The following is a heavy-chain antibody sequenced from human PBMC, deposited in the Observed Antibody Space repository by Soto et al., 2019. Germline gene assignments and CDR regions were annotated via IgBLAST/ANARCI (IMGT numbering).Heavy chain of an antibody. CDR3: ASVRRAIQNYDFWSVEDY. V-gene: IGHV4-31*03. CDR2: IYCSGST. Sequence: QVQLQESGPGLVKPSQTLSLTCTVSGGSISSGGYYWSWIRQHPGKGLEGIGYIYCSGSTYYNPSLKSRVTISVDTSKNQFSLKLSSVTDADTAVYYCASVRRAIQNYDFWSVEDYWGQGTLGTGSS. J-gene: IGHJ4*02. CDR1: GGSISSGGYY. D-gene: IGHD3-3*01.